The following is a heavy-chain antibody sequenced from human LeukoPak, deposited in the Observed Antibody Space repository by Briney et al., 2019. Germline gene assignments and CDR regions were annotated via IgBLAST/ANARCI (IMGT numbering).Heavy chain of an antibody. D-gene: IGHD3-3*01. CDR3: ARDGYDFWSGPSYFDY. V-gene: IGHV1-69*04. CDR2: IPILGIA. J-gene: IGHJ4*02. Sequence: IPILGIANYAQTFQGRVTITADKSTSTAYMELSSLRSEDTAVYYCARDGYDFWSGPSYFDYWGQGTLVTVSS.